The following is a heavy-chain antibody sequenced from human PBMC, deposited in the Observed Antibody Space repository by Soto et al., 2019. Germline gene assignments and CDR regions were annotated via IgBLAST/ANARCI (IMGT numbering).Heavy chain of an antibody. J-gene: IGHJ5*02. D-gene: IGHD3-10*01. CDR1: GFTFSNAW. V-gene: IGHV3-21*01. CDR3: ARDFRGFDP. CDR2: ISSSSSYI. Sequence: GGSLRLSCAASGFTFSNAWMSWVRQAPGKGLEWVSSISSSSSYIYYADSVKGRFTISRDNAKNSLYLQMNSLRAEDTAVYYCARDFRGFDPWGQGTLVTVSS.